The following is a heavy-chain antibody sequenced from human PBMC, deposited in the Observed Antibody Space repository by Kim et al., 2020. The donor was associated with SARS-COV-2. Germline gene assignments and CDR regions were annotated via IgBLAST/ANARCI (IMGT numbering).Heavy chain of an antibody. V-gene: IGHV1-46*01. CDR2: INPSGGST. J-gene: IGHJ3*02. CDR3: AGPDRDGYNRRWDAFDI. D-gene: IGHD5-12*01. Sequence: ASVKVSCKASGYTFTSYYMHWVRQAPGQGLEWMGIINPSGGSTSYAQKFQGRVTMTRDTSTSTVYMELSSLRSEDTAVYYCAGPDRDGYNRRWDAFDIWGQGTMVTVSS. CDR1: GYTFTSYY.